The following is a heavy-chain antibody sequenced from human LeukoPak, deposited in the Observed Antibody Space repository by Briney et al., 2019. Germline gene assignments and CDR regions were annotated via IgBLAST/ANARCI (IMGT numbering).Heavy chain of an antibody. CDR1: GGSISSDDYY. CDR2: IYHSGIT. D-gene: IGHD2/OR15-2a*01. V-gene: IGHV4-30-4*01. Sequence: PSETLSLTCTVSGGSISSDDYYWSWIRQPPGKGLEWIGYIYHSGITYYNPSLKSRVTISVDTSKNQFSLKLSPVTAADTAVYYCARLTIYASGEDSWGQGTLVTVSS. CDR3: ARLTIYASGEDS. J-gene: IGHJ4*02.